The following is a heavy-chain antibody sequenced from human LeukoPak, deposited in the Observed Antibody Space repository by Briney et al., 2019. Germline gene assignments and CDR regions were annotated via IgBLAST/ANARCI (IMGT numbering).Heavy chain of an antibody. CDR3: AKERQGYDFLCGARGYYYYMDV. Sequence: GGSLRLSCGASEFTFRNYAMYWVRQAPGKGREWVAVISYDESNKQYADSVKGRFPISRNNSKNTQSLQMNSLRAEDTAVYYCAKERQGYDFLCGARGYYYYMDVWGKGTTVTVSS. D-gene: IGHD3-3*01. CDR1: EFTFRNYA. V-gene: IGHV3-30*04. CDR2: ISYDESNK. J-gene: IGHJ6*03.